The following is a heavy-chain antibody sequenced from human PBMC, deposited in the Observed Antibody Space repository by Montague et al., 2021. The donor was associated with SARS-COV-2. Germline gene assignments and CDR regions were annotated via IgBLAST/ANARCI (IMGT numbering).Heavy chain of an antibody. CDR3: AHEPYCDGVSCPLDY. Sequence: PALVKPTQTLTLTCTFSGFSLSTLGVGAGWIRQPPGKALEWLALIYWDGNKRYRSSLNNRLTITKDTSRNQVVLTMTNLDPVDTATYYCAHEPYCDGVSCPLDYWGHGTLVTVSS. CDR2: IYWDGNK. V-gene: IGHV2-5*02. CDR1: GFSLSTLGVG. J-gene: IGHJ4*01. D-gene: IGHD2-21*01.